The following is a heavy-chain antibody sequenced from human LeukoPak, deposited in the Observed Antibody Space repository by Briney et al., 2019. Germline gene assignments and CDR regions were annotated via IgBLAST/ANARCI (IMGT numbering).Heavy chain of an antibody. Sequence: SETLSLTCTVSGGSISSYYWSWIRQPPGKGLEWIGYIYTSGSTNYNPSLKSRVTISVDTSKNQFSLKLSSVTAADKAVYYCARRVRGSYFDYWGQGTLVTVSS. CDR3: ARRVRGSYFDY. CDR1: GGSISSYY. J-gene: IGHJ4*02. D-gene: IGHD1-26*01. CDR2: IYTSGST. V-gene: IGHV4-4*09.